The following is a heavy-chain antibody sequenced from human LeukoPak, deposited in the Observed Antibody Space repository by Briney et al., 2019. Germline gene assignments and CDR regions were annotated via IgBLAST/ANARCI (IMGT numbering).Heavy chain of an antibody. V-gene: IGHV1-2*02. Sequence: ASVKVSCKASGYAFTGYYFHWVRQAPGQGLEWVGWIHPNNGDTNSAQKFQGRVTMTRDTSISTAYMELNRLTPDDTAVYYCARSNRDSFDYWGQGTLVTVSS. CDR1: GYAFTGYY. J-gene: IGHJ4*02. CDR3: ARSNRDSFDY. CDR2: IHPNNGDT. D-gene: IGHD1-14*01.